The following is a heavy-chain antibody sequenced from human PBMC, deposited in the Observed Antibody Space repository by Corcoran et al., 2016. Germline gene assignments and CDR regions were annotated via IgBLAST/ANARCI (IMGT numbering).Heavy chain of an antibody. J-gene: IGHJ3*01. V-gene: IGHV3-74*03. Sequence: EQLVASGGGVVQPGGSLRLSCAASGFAFSTYWMHWVRQVPGKGLMWVSRITGDGSDTTYADSVKGRFTISRDNAENTLYLQRDSRSAEAAAVYYCARGVVWSSGRFRAFGFWGQGTMVTVSS. D-gene: IGHD6-25*01. CDR2: ITGDGSDT. CDR3: ARGVVWSSGRFRAFGF. CDR1: GFAFSTYW.